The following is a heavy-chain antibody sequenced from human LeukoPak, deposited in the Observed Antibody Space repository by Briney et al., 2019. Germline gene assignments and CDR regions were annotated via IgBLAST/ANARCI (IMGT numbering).Heavy chain of an antibody. Sequence: GGSLRLSCAASGFTFDDYAMHWVRQAPGKGLEWVSGISWNSGSIGYADSVKGRFTISRDNAKNSLYLQMNSLRAEDTALYYRAKDISAGATGAPDAFDIWGQGTMVTVSS. D-gene: IGHD1-26*01. CDR2: ISWNSGSI. V-gene: IGHV3-9*01. CDR3: AKDISAGATGAPDAFDI. J-gene: IGHJ3*02. CDR1: GFTFDDYA.